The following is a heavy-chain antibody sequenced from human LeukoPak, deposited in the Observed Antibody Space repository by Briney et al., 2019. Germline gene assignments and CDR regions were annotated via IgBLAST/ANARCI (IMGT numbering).Heavy chain of an antibody. D-gene: IGHD6-13*01. J-gene: IGHJ3*02. Sequence: PSETLSLTCTVSGGSISPYYWSWVRQAPGKGLEWVSAISGSGGSTYYADSVKGRFTISRDNSKNTLYLQMNSLRAEDTAVYYCAKDRPRYSSTRDAFDIWGQGTMVTVSS. V-gene: IGHV3-23*01. CDR1: GGSISPYY. CDR2: ISGSGGST. CDR3: AKDRPRYSSTRDAFDI.